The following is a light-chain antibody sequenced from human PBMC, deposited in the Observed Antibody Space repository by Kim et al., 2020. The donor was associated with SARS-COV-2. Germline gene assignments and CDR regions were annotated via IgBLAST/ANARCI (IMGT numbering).Light chain of an antibody. J-gene: IGKJ2*01. Sequence: DIQMTQSPSTLSASVGDRVTITCRASQSINSWLAWYQQQPGKAPKLLIYDASSLQSGVPPRFSGRGSGTEFTLTISSLQPDDFATYYCHQYQSYPYTFGQGTKLEI. CDR3: HQYQSYPYT. CDR2: DAS. V-gene: IGKV1-5*01. CDR1: QSINSW.